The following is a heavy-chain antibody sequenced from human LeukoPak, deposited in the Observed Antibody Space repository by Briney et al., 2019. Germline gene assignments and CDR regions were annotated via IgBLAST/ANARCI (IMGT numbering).Heavy chain of an antibody. J-gene: IGHJ4*02. D-gene: IGHD6-19*01. CDR3: AIPGYSSGWYYFDY. Sequence: GGSLRLSCAASGFTFSSYSMNWVRQAPGKGLEWVSSISSSSSYIYYADSVKGRFTISRDNSKNTLYLQMNSLRAEDTAVYYCAIPGYSSGWYYFDYWGQGTLVTVSS. V-gene: IGHV3-21*01. CDR2: ISSSSSYI. CDR1: GFTFSSYS.